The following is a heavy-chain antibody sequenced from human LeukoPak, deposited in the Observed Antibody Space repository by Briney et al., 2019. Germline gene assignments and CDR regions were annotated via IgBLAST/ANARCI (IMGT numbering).Heavy chain of an antibody. Sequence: PSETLSLTCTVSGGSISSYYWSWIRQPPGKGLEWIGYIYYSGSTNYNPSLKSRVTISVDTSKNQFSLKLSSVTAADTAVYYCARVVTYYYDSSGYPSGGFDPWGQGTLVTVSS. CDR1: GGSISSYY. V-gene: IGHV4-59*01. CDR2: IYYSGST. D-gene: IGHD3-22*01. CDR3: ARVVTYYYDSSGYPSGGFDP. J-gene: IGHJ5*02.